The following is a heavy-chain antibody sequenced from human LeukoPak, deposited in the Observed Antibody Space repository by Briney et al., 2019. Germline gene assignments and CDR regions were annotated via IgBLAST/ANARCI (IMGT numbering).Heavy chain of an antibody. CDR3: AKARYCSGGSCSAFDY. J-gene: IGHJ4*02. V-gene: IGHV3-23*01. Sequence: GGSLRLSCAASGFTFSSYAMSWVRQAPGKGLEWVSAISGSGGSTYYADSVKGRFTISRDNSKNTLYLQMNSLRAEDTAVYYCAKARYCSGGSCSAFDYWGQGTLVTVPS. CDR1: GFTFSSYA. CDR2: ISGSGGST. D-gene: IGHD2-15*01.